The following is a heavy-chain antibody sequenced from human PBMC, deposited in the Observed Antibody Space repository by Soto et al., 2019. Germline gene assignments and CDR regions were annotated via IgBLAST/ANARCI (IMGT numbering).Heavy chain of an antibody. V-gene: IGHV1-18*01. CDR1: GYTFTRYG. CDR3: AMVDVYVTPSPQDV. CDR2: IDTYNGNT. J-gene: IGHJ6*02. D-gene: IGHD3-16*01. Sequence: ATVKVSCKASGYTFTRYGIGWARQAPGQGLEWMGWIDTYNGNTNYAQNVQGRVTLTTDTSTSTAYMELRSLRSNDTAIYYCAMVDVYVTPSPQDVWGQGTTVTVSS.